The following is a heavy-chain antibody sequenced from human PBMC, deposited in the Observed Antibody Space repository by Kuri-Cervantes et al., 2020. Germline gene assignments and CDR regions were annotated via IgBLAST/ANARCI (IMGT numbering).Heavy chain of an antibody. CDR3: AIGRGYSGYDPLDI. D-gene: IGHD5-12*01. V-gene: IGHV3-53*01. Sequence: GESLKISCAASGFTVSSSYMSWVRQAPGKGLEWVSVIYSGGSTYYADSVKGRFTISRDNSKNTLYLQMNSLRAEDTAVYYCAIGRGYSGYDPLDIWGQGTMVTVSS. CDR2: IYSGGST. J-gene: IGHJ3*02. CDR1: GFTVSSSY.